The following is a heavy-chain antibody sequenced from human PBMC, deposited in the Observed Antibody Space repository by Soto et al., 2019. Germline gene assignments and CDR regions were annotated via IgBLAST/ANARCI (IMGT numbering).Heavy chain of an antibody. V-gene: IGHV4-59*01. CDR1: GGSISSYY. D-gene: IGHD4-17*01. CDR3: ARSRTSVTPSSFQH. Sequence: QVQLQESGPGLVKPSETLSLTCTVSGGSISSYYWSWIRQPPGKGLEWIGYIYYSGSTNYNPSLTSRVTISVDSCENQFSLKLSSVTAADTVVQFCARSRTSVTPSSFQHWGQGTLATVSS. CDR2: IYYSGST. J-gene: IGHJ1*01.